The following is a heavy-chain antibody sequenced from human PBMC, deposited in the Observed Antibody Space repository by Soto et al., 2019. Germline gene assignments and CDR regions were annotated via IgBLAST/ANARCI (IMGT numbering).Heavy chain of an antibody. V-gene: IGHV4-39*01. CDR2: IYYSGST. CDR1: GGSISSSIYY. CDR3: ATMYSSGWYRNKNHVFQ. D-gene: IGHD6-19*01. Sequence: PSETLSLTCTVSGGSISSSIYYWGWIRHPPGKGLEWIGSIYYSGSTYYNPSLKSRVTISVDTSKNQFSLKLSSVTAAETAVYYCATMYSSGWYRNKNHVFQWGQGTMVTVYS. J-gene: IGHJ4*02.